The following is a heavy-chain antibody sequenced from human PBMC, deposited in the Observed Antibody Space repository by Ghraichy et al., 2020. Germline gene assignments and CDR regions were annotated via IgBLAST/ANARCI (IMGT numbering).Heavy chain of an antibody. Sequence: GESLNISCKGSGYSFTSYWIGWVRQMPGKGLEWMGIIYPGDSDTRYSPSFQGQVTISADKSISTAYLQWSSLKASDTAMYYCARGYYYDSSGHLGVFAFDIWGQGTMVTVST. D-gene: IGHD3-22*01. CDR2: IYPGDSDT. CDR3: ARGYYYDSSGHLGVFAFDI. J-gene: IGHJ3*02. CDR1: GYSFTSYW. V-gene: IGHV5-51*01.